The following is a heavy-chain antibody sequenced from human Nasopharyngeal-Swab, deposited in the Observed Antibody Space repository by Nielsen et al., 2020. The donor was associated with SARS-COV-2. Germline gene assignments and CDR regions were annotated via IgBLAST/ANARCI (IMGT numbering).Heavy chain of an antibody. CDR1: GGTFSSYA. V-gene: IGHV1-69*13. CDR3: ARGFIQLLHPYYYYYMDV. D-gene: IGHD2-2*01. J-gene: IGHJ6*03. Sequence: SVKVSCKASGGTFSSYAISWVRQAPGQGLEWMGGIIPIFGTANYAQKFQGRVTITADESTSTAYMEQSSLRSEDTAVYYCARGFIQLLHPYYYYYMDVWGKGTTVTVSS. CDR2: IIPIFGTA.